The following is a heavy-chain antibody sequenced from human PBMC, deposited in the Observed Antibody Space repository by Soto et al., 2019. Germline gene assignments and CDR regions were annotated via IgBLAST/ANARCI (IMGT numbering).Heavy chain of an antibody. J-gene: IGHJ4*02. V-gene: IGHV3-23*01. CDR3: ARDLWWYLH. CDR2: ISAGGDGA. D-gene: IGHD2-15*01. Sequence: EVQLLESGGGLVQPGGALRLSCAASGFTFSSHAMSWVRQAPGKGLEWVSSISAGGDGAYYADSVKGRFTISSANSNNTLYLQMNSLRTEDTAVYYCARDLWWYLHWGQGTLVTVSS. CDR1: GFTFSSHA.